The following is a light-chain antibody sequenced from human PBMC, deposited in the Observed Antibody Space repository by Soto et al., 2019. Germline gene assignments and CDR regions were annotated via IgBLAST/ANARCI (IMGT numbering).Light chain of an antibody. V-gene: IGLV2-14*01. CDR2: EVS. J-gene: IGLJ1*01. CDR3: SSYTSSSTPRYV. CDR1: SSDVGGYNY. Sequence: QSALTQPRSVSGSLGQSVTISCTGTSSDVGGYNYVSWYQQHPGKAPKLMIYEVSNRPSGVSNRFSGSKSGNTASLTISGLQAEDEADYYCSSYTSSSTPRYVFGTGTKLTVL.